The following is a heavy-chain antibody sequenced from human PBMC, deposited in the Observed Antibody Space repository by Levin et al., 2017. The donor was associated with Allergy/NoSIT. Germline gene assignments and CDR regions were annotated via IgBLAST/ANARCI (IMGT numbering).Heavy chain of an antibody. CDR1: GYTFSSYG. D-gene: IGHD6-6*01. J-gene: IGHJ3*01. CDR2: ISAYSGNT. V-gene: IGHV1-18*01. CDR3: VRDGANIASRLRGDAFDV. Sequence: GASVKVSCQASGYTFSSYGISWVRQAPGQGLEWMGWISAYSGNTNYTQDLQGRVTMTTDTSTSTAYMELRSLTSDDTAVYFCVRDGANIASRLRGDAFDVWGQGTRVTVSS.